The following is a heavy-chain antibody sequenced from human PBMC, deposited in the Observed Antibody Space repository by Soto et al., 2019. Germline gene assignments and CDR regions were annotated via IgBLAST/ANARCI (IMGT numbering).Heavy chain of an antibody. CDR1: QDRFNRYW. J-gene: IGHJ6*02. Sequence: ESLTISCTSAQDRFNRYWIGWVRQRPGKGLEWIGMIYPGDPDTTYSPSFEGQVTMSVDKSISTAYLEWNSLKASDSATYYCARQGSNGAYVYYPMDVWGQGTTVTVSS. D-gene: IGHD3-16*01. CDR2: IYPGDPDT. CDR3: ARQGSNGAYVYYPMDV. V-gene: IGHV5-51*01.